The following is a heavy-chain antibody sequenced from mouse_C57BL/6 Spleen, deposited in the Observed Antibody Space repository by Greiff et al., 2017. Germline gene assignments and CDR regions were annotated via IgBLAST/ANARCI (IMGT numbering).Heavy chain of an antibody. D-gene: IGHD2-4*01. CDR2: IDPSDSET. CDR3: ARGDYDPLFAY. J-gene: IGHJ3*01. Sequence: VQLQQSGAELVRPGSSVKLSCKASGYTFTSYWMHWVKQRPIQGLEWIGNIDPSDSETHYNQKFKDKATLTVDKSSSTAYMQLSRLTSEDSAVDYGARGDYDPLFAYWGQGTLVTVSA. CDR1: GYTFTSYW. V-gene: IGHV1-52*01.